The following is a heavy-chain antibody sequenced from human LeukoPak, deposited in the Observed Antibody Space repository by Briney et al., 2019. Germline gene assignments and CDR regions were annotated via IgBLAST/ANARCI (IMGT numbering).Heavy chain of an antibody. D-gene: IGHD3-10*01. V-gene: IGHV4-31*03. J-gene: IGHJ4*02. CDR1: GGSVSSGSYS. Sequence: SETLSLTCIVSGGSVSSGSYSWSWIRQHPGRGLEWIGYMYYSGSPYYNPSLKSRLSMSVDTSKNQLSLTLSSVTAADTAVYYCARGSGVESLFDYWGQGTLVTVSS. CDR3: ARGSGVESLFDY. CDR2: MYYSGSP.